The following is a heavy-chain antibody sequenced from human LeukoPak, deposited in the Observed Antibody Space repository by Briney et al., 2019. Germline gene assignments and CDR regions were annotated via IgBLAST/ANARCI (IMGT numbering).Heavy chain of an antibody. Sequence: PGGSLRLSCVASGFSFSSYAMSWVRQAPGKGLEWVSAISGSGGSTYYADSVKGRFTISRDNSKNTLYLQMNSLRAEDTAVYYCAKWGYYYDSSGYYYVPYFDYWGQGTLVTVSS. V-gene: IGHV3-23*01. CDR2: ISGSGGST. CDR3: AKWGYYYDSSGYYYVPYFDY. CDR1: GFSFSSYA. J-gene: IGHJ4*02. D-gene: IGHD3-22*01.